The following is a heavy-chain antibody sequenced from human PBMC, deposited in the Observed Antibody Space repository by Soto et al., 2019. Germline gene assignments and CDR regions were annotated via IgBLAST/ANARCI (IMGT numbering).Heavy chain of an antibody. V-gene: IGHV3-15*07. D-gene: IGHD4-17*01. CDR1: GFTFSNAW. CDR2: IKSKTDGGTT. Sequence: EVQLVESGGGLVKPGGSLRLSCAVSGFTFSNAWMNWVRQAPGKGLEWVGRIKSKTDGGTTDYAAPVKRRFTISRDDSKNTLYLQMNSLKTEDTAVYYCTTDWGLDYGGNYGMDVWGQGTTVTVSS. CDR3: TTDWGLDYGGNYGMDV. J-gene: IGHJ6*02.